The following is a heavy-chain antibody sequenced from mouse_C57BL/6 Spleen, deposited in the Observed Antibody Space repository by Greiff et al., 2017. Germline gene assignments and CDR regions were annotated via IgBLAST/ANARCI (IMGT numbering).Heavy chain of an antibody. D-gene: IGHD2-4*01. V-gene: IGHV10-1*01. CDR2: IRSKSNNYAT. CDR1: GFSFNTYA. CDR3: VRPYYYDYDGGYFDV. Sequence: DVKLVESGGGLVQPKGSLKLSCAASGFSFNTYAMNWVRQAPGKGLEWVARIRSKSNNYATYYADSVKDRFTISRDDSESMLYLQMNNLKTEDTAMYYCVRPYYYDYDGGYFDVWGTGTTVTVSS. J-gene: IGHJ1*03.